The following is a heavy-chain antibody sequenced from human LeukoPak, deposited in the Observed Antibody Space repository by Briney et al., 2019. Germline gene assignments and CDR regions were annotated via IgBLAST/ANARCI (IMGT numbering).Heavy chain of an antibody. V-gene: IGHV3-30*02. CDR2: IRKDIPKDGINK. J-gene: IGHJ4*02. CDR3: AKGDSN. D-gene: IGHD6-13*01. CDR1: GFIFSNYG. Sequence: PGESLRLSCTTSGFIFSNYGMHWVRQAPGKGLEWVALIRKDIPKDGINKYSAASVRGRFTIYRDNSKNTVYLQMNRLRVADTAMYYCAKGDSNWGQGTLVTVSS.